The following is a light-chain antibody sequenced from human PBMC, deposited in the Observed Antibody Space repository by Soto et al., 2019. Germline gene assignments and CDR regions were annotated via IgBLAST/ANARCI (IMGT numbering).Light chain of an antibody. CDR3: MQALQTPS. J-gene: IGKJ4*01. V-gene: IGKV2-28*01. CDR2: LGS. Sequence: DIVMTQSPLSLPVTPGEPASISCRSSQSLLHSNGYNYLDWYLQKPGQSPQLLIYLGSNRSSGVPDRFSGSGSGTDFTLKISRVEAEYVGFYYCMQALQTPSFGGGTKVEIK. CDR1: QSLLHSNGYNY.